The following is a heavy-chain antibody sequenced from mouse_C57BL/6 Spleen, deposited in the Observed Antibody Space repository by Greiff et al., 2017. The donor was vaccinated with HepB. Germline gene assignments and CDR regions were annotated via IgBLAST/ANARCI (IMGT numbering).Heavy chain of an antibody. CDR1: GYTFTDYY. D-gene: IGHD1-1*01. Sequence: VQLQQSGAELVRPGASVKLSCKASGYTFTDYYINWVKQRPGQGLEWIARIYPGSGNTYYNEKFKGKATLTAEKSSSTAYMQLSSLTSEDSAVYFCARGREDYYYGSSYGFAYWGQGTLVTVSA. CDR3: ARGREDYYYGSSYGFAY. CDR2: IYPGSGNT. V-gene: IGHV1-76*01. J-gene: IGHJ3*01.